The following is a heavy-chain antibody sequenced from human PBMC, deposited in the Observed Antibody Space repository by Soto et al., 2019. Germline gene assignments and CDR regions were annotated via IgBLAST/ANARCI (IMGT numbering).Heavy chain of an antibody. CDR3: ARDGIGGTVFRGYLDY. CDR1: GGIFHGYG. V-gene: IGHV3-33*01. CDR2: IRFDGSNE. D-gene: IGHD1-7*01. Sequence: SLRLSCAVPGGIFHGYGMHWVRQAPGKGLEWVAIIRFDGSNEEYADSVKGRFTISRDNSKNTLYLQMNTLGAEDTAVYYCARDGIGGTVFRGYLDYWGRGTVVTVSP. J-gene: IGHJ4*02.